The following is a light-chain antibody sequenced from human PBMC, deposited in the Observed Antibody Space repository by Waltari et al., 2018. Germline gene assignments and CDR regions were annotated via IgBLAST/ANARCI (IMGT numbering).Light chain of an antibody. Sequence: ETVLTQSPCTLSLSPGPRATLSCRSSQSGRSSYLAWYQRKPGQAPRLLIYGASSRATGIPDRSSGSRSGTDFTLTISRLEPEDLAVYYCQQYVNTRLTFGPGTKVDIK. J-gene: IGKJ3*01. CDR1: QSGRSSY. CDR3: QQYVNTRLT. V-gene: IGKV3-20*01. CDR2: GAS.